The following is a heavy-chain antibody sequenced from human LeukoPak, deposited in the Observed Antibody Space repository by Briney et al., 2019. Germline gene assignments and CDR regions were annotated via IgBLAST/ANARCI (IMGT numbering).Heavy chain of an antibody. CDR3: AHSVEMATIDWFDP. D-gene: IGHD5-24*01. J-gene: IGHJ5*02. Sequence: SGPTLVKPTQTLTLTCTFSGFSLSTSGVGVGWIRQPPGKALEWLALIYWNDDKRYSPSLKSRLTITKDTSKNQVVLTMTNMDPVDTATYYCAHSVEMATIDWFDPWGQGTLVTVSS. V-gene: IGHV2-5*01. CDR2: IYWNDDK. CDR1: GFSLSTSGVG.